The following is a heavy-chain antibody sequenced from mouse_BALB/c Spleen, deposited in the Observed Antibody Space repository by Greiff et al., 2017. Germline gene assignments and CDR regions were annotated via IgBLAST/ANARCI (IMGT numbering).Heavy chain of an antibody. CDR3: ASNYGSSYDYAMDY. CDR2: ISYSGST. J-gene: IGHJ4*01. D-gene: IGHD1-1*01. V-gene: IGHV3-8*02. Sequence: EVQLQQSGPSLVKPSQTLSLTCSVTGDSITSGYWNWIRKFPGNKLEYMGYISYSGSTYYNPSLKSRISITRDTSKNQYYLQLNSVTTEDTATYYCASNYGSSYDYAMDYWGQGTSVTVSS. CDR1: GDSITSGY.